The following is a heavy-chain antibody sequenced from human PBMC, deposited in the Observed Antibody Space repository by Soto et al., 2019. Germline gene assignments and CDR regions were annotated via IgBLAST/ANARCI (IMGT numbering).Heavy chain of an antibody. CDR1: GGTFSSYA. V-gene: IGHV1-69*06. Sequence: QVQLVQSGAEVKKPGSSVKVSCKASGGTFSSYAISWVRQAPGQGLEWMGGIIPIFGTANYAQKFQGRVTITADKSTSTAYMELSSLRSEDTAVYYCAREGSRVLGVIIEEGWFDPWGQGTLVTVSS. D-gene: IGHD3-10*01. CDR3: AREGSRVLGVIIEEGWFDP. J-gene: IGHJ5*02. CDR2: IIPIFGTA.